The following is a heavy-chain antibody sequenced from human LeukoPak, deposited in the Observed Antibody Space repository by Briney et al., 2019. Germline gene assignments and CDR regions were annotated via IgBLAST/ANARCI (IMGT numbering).Heavy chain of an antibody. CDR2: IYHSGST. CDR3: ARVLRDSGFDY. Sequence: SQTLSLTCAVSGGSISSGGYSWSWIRQPPGKGLEWIGYIYHSGSTYYNPSLKSRVTISVGRSKNQFSLKLSSVTAADTAVYYCARVLRDSGFDYWGQGTLVTVSS. V-gene: IGHV4-30-2*01. J-gene: IGHJ4*02. CDR1: GGSISSGGYS. D-gene: IGHD1-26*01.